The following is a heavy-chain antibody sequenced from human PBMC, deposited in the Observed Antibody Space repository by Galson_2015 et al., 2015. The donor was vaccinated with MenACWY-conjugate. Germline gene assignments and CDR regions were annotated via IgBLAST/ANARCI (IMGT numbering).Heavy chain of an antibody. CDR2: IKKDGSEI. Sequence: SLRLSCAASGFTFSNLWVSWVRQAPGKGLEWVASIKKDGSEIYLVDSVKGRFTISRDNAENSLFLQMNSLRAEDTAVYYCARERWVRGVFFDQWGQGTLVTVSS. J-gene: IGHJ4*02. D-gene: IGHD3-10*01. CDR1: GFTFSNLW. V-gene: IGHV3-7*01. CDR3: ARERWVRGVFFDQ.